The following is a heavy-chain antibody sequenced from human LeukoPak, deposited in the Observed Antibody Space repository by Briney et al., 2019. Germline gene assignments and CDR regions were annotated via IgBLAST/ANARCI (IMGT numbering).Heavy chain of an antibody. CDR2: IYDSGST. J-gene: IGHJ6*02. Sequence: SETLSLTCTVSGGSIRSSYYYWGWIRQPPGKGLEWIGSIYDSGSTNYNPSLKSRVTISVDTSKNQFSLKLSSVTAADTAVYYCARLPGILYYYYGMDVWGQGTTVTVSS. D-gene: IGHD5-18*01. CDR1: GGSIRSSYYY. V-gene: IGHV4-39*07. CDR3: ARLPGILYYYYGMDV.